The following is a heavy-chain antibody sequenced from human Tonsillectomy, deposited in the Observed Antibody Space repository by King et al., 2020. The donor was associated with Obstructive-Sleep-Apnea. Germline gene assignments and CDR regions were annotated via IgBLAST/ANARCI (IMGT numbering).Heavy chain of an antibody. D-gene: IGHD6-13*01. V-gene: IGHV1-46*01. CDR2: IHVSGGST. Sequence: QVQLVQSGAEVKKPGASVKLSCKASGYTFTNYFMHWVRQAPGQGLEWMGIIHVSGGSTNYAQRFQGRVTMTRDTSTSTVYMELSSLRSEDTAMYYCARSTPAAILFDYWGQGTLVTVSS. J-gene: IGHJ4*02. CDR3: ARSTPAAILFDY. CDR1: GYTFTNYF.